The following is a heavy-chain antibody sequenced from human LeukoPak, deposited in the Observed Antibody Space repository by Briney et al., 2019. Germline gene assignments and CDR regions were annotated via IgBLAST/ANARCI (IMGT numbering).Heavy chain of an antibody. CDR2: IRSKAYGGTT. Sequence: GRSLRLSCTASGFTFGDYAMSWFRQAPGKGLEWVGFIRSKAYGGTTEYAASVKGRFTISRDDSKSIAYLQMNSLKTEDTAVYYCTASSGWNYFDYWGQGTLVTVSS. CDR3: TASSGWNYFDY. V-gene: IGHV3-49*03. D-gene: IGHD6-19*01. CDR1: GFTFGDYA. J-gene: IGHJ4*02.